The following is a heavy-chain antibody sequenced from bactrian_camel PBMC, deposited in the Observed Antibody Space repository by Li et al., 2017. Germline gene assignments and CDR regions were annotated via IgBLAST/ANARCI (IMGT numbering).Heavy chain of an antibody. Sequence: HVQLVESGGGLVQPGGSLRLSCTASQDSISNYQMAWFRRTPENGREGVAYIDTDGGTDYTYSVAGRFTISRDDAKNTLYLQMNNLRPEDTAMYYCAAGETAPCNLQQWRYKFWGQGTQVTVS. J-gene: IGHJ4*01. V-gene: IGHV3S37*01. D-gene: IGHD2*01. CDR2: IDTDGGT. CDR3: AAGETAPCNLQQWRYKF. CDR1: QDSISNYQ.